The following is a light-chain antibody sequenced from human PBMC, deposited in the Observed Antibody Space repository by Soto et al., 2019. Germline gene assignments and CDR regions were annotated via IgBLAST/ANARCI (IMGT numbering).Light chain of an antibody. CDR3: HPSAGSRTWT. V-gene: IGKV1-39*01. CDR2: DAS. CDR1: QTIRYS. J-gene: IGKJ1*01. Sequence: DIQMTQSPSSLSASVGDRVTITCRASQTIRYSLNWYQQKPRKAPKVLIYDASTLQSGVPPRFSGSGSGTDFALTISSLQPEDVASYYCHPSAGSRTWTVGQGTRV.